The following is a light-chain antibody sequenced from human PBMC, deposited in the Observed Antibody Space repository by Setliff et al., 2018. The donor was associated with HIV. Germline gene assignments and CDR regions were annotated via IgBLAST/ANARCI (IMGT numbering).Light chain of an antibody. CDR3: SSYSTRSWV. V-gene: IGLV2-14*03. CDR2: VVN. J-gene: IGLJ3*02. CDR1: GSDIGGYNY. Sequence: QSVLTQPTSVSGSPGQSIAISCNGTGSDIGGYNYVSWYQQQPGKAPKLIIYVVNSRPSGISTRFSGSKSGNTAPLTISGLQAEDEAVYFCSSYSTRSWVFGGGTQLTVL.